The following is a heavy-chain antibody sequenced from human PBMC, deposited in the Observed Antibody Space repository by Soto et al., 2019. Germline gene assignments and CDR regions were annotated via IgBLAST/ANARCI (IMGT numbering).Heavy chain of an antibody. CDR2: ISGSGGAT. Sequence: PGGSLRLSCAASGFTFSSYWMSWVRQAPGKGLEWVSVISGSGGATYYADSVKGRFTISRDNSKNTLYLQMNSLRAEDTAVYYCARQEYSTTWYLKYWGQGTLVTVSS. D-gene: IGHD6-13*01. CDR3: ARQEYSTTWYLKY. V-gene: IGHV3-23*01. CDR1: GFTFSSYW. J-gene: IGHJ4*02.